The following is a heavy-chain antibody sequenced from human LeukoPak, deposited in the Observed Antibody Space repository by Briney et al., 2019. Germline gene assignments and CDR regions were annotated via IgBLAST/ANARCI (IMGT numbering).Heavy chain of an antibody. CDR1: GFTVSSNY. Sequence: GGSLRLSCAASGFTVSSNYMSWVRQAPGKGLEWVSVIYSGGSTYYADSVKGRFTVSRDNSKNTLYLQMNSLRAEDTAVYYCARDGCSSTSCYSYYYYYYMDVWGKGTTVTVSS. V-gene: IGHV3-66*02. CDR2: IYSGGST. J-gene: IGHJ6*03. CDR3: ARDGCSSTSCYSYYYYYYMDV. D-gene: IGHD2-2*01.